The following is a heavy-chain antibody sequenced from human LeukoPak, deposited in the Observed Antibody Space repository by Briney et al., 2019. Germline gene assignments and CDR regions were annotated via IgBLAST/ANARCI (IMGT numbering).Heavy chain of an antibody. D-gene: IGHD3-22*01. Sequence: PGGSLRLSCAASGFTFSTYEMNWVRQAPGKGLEWVSYISSSGSTIYYADSVKGRFTISRDNAKNSLYLQMNSLRAEDTAVYYCARGGTYYNSSIWFSCDYWGQGTLVTVSS. CDR1: GFTFSTYE. CDR3: ARGGTYYNSSIWFSCDY. CDR2: ISSSGSTI. J-gene: IGHJ4*02. V-gene: IGHV3-48*03.